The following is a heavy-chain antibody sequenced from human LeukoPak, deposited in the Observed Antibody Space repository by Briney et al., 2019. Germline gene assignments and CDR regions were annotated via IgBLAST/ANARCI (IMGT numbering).Heavy chain of an antibody. Sequence: PSETLSLTCTVSGGSISSYYWSWIRQPPGKGLEWIGSIYYSGSTCYNPSLKSRVTISVDTSKNQFSLKLSSVTAADTAVYYCARCFGRQQLGPYYFDYWGQGTLVTVSS. D-gene: IGHD6-13*01. CDR2: IYYSGST. CDR3: ARCFGRQQLGPYYFDY. J-gene: IGHJ4*02. CDR1: GGSISSYY. V-gene: IGHV4-59*05.